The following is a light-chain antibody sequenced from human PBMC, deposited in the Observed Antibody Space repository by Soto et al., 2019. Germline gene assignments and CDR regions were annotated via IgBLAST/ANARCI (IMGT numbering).Light chain of an antibody. CDR3: QYYNNWPPLT. CDR2: GAS. Sequence: EIVMTQSPATLSVSPGERATLSCRASQSVNSNLAWYQQKPGQAPRLLIYGASTRATGIPARFSGSGSGTEFPLTISSLQSEDFAVYYWQYYNNWPPLTFGGGTKVEIK. J-gene: IGKJ4*01. V-gene: IGKV3-15*01. CDR1: QSVNSN.